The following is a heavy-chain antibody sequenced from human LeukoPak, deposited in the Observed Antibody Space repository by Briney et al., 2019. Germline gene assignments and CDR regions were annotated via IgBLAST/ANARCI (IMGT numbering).Heavy chain of an antibody. V-gene: IGHV4-4*07. CDR2: IYTSGST. J-gene: IGHJ6*03. D-gene: IGHD5-18*01. CDR3: AREDSYGYGPGYYYYYMDV. CDR1: GGSISSYY. Sequence: SETLSLTCTVSGGSISSYYWSWVRQPAGKGLEWIGRIYTSGSTNYNPSLKSRVTISVDTSKNQFSLKLSSVTAADTAVYYCAREDSYGYGPGYYYYYMDVWGKGTTVTVSS.